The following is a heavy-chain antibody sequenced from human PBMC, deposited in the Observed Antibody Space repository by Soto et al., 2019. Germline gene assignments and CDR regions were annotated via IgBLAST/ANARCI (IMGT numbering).Heavy chain of an antibody. CDR3: AKGPYGSGSHNMIDY. D-gene: IGHD3-10*01. J-gene: IGHJ4*02. CDR2: ISGSGGST. Sequence: GGSLRLSCAASGFTFSSYAMSWVRQAPGKGLEWVSAISGSGGSTYYADSVKGRFTISRDNSKNTLYLQMNSLRAEDTAVYYCAKGPYGSGSHNMIDYWGQGTLVTVSS. V-gene: IGHV3-23*01. CDR1: GFTFSSYA.